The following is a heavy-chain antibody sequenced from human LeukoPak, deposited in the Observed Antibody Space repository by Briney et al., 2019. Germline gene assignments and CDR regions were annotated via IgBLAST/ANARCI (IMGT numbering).Heavy chain of an antibody. J-gene: IGHJ4*02. CDR3: ASHKGF. CDR2: IYYSGST. Sequence: SETLSLTCIVSGGSISSISSNNYHWGWIRQPPGKGLEWIGSIYYSGSTNYNPSLKSRVTISVDTSKSQFSLKLSSVTAADTAVYYCASHKGFWGQGTLVTVSS. CDR1: GGSISSISSNNYH. V-gene: IGHV4-39*07.